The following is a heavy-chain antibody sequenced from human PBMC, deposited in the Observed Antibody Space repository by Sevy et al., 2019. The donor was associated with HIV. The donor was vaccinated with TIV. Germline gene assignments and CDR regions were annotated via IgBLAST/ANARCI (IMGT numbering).Heavy chain of an antibody. J-gene: IGHJ5*02. V-gene: IGHV1-2*02. CDR2: INPNSGGT. CDR3: ARDAAPLYYDFWSGPNWFDP. Sequence: ASVKVSCKASGYTFTGYYMHWVRQAPGQGLGWMGWINPNSGGTNYAQKFQGRVTMTRDTSISTAYMELSRLRSDDTAVYYCARDAAPLYYDFWSGPNWFDPWGQGTLVTVSS. D-gene: IGHD3-3*01. CDR1: GYTFTGYY.